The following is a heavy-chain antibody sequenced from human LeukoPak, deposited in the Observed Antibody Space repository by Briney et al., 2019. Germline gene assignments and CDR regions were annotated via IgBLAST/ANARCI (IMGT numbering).Heavy chain of an antibody. CDR1: GFTFSSYA. CDR2: IKSKTDGGTT. D-gene: IGHD2-2*01. CDR3: TRWDCTTTGCYPFDY. J-gene: IGHJ4*02. V-gene: IGHV3-15*07. Sequence: GGSLRLSCAASGFTFSSYAMNWVRQAPGKGLEWVGRIKSKTDGGTTDYAAPVKGRFTISRDDSKNTAYLQMSSLKTEDTAVYYCTRWDCTTTGCYPFDYWGQGTLVTVSS.